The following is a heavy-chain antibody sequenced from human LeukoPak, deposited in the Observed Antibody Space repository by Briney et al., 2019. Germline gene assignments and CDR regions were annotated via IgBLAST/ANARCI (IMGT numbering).Heavy chain of an antibody. CDR3: ARGPYSSSWYGSYYYYGMDV. D-gene: IGHD6-13*01. V-gene: IGHV1-8*01. CDR2: MNPNSGNT. Sequence: GASVKVSCKASGYTFTNYDINWVRQATGQGLEWMGWMNPNSGNTGYAQKFQGRVTMTRNTSISTAYMELSSLRSEDAAVYYCARGPYSSSWYGSYYYYGMDVWGQGTTVTVSS. J-gene: IGHJ6*02. CDR1: GYTFTNYD.